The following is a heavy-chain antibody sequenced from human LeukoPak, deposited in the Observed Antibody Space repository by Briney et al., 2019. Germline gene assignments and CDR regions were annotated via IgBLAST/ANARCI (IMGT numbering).Heavy chain of an antibody. CDR3: ARGAPGSYCSGGSCPYFDY. D-gene: IGHD2-15*01. Sequence: ASVKVSCKASGYTFTSYDINWVRQATGQGLEWMGWMNPNSGNTGYAHKFQGRVTMTRNTSISTAYMELSSLRSEDTAVYYCARGAPGSYCSGGSCPYFDYWGQGTLISVSS. V-gene: IGHV1-8*01. CDR2: MNPNSGNT. J-gene: IGHJ4*02. CDR1: GYTFTSYD.